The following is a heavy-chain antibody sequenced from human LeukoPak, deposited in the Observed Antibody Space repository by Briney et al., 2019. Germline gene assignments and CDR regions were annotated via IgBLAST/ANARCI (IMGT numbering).Heavy chain of an antibody. CDR1: GGSISSSNYY. Sequence: PSETLSLTCTVSGGSISSSNYYWVWIRQPPGKGLEWIGSIYYSGSTYYNPSLKSRVTISVDTSNNQFSLKVSSVTAADTAVYYCASLWFGGSPDHSPPWGQGTLVTVSS. D-gene: IGHD3-10*01. V-gene: IGHV4-39*07. J-gene: IGHJ5*02. CDR2: IYYSGST. CDR3: ASLWFGGSPDHSPP.